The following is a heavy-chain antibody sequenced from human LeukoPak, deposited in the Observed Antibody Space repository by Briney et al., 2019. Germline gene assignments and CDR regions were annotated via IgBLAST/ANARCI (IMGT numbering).Heavy chain of an antibody. J-gene: IGHJ4*02. Sequence: SQTLSLTCAISGDSVSSSNAAWDWIRQSPSRVLEWLGRTYYRSKLYNFAEYVKSRITIDPDTSKNQFSLQLNSVTPDDTAVYFCARGQTYSGRIFDYWGQGTLVTVSS. CDR1: GDSVSSSNAA. V-gene: IGHV6-1*01. CDR3: ARGQTYSGRIFDY. CDR2: TYYRSKLY. D-gene: IGHD1-26*01.